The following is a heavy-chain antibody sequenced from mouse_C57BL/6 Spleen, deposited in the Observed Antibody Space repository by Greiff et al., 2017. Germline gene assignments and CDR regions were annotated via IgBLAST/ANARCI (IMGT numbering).Heavy chain of an antibody. CDR3: ARSNTTVVAKGYYAMDY. CDR1: GYTFTSYG. V-gene: IGHV1-81*01. J-gene: IGHJ4*01. Sequence: VQLQQSGAELARPGASVKLSCKASGYTFTSYGISWVKQRTGQGLEWIGEIYPRSGNTYYNEKFKGKATLTADKSSSTAYMELRSLTSEDSAVYFCARSNTTVVAKGYYAMDYWGQGTSVTVSS. CDR2: IYPRSGNT. D-gene: IGHD1-1*01.